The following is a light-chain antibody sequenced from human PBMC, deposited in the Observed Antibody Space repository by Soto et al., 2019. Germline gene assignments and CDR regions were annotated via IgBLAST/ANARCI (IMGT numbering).Light chain of an antibody. CDR3: QQYDHPPYT. CDR1: HDIYKY. V-gene: IGKV1-33*01. Sequence: DIQMTQYPSSLSSAVGDRVTFTCQASHDIYKYLNWYQQKPGKAPKLLIYDASNLERVVPSRCSGSGSGTEFSLTVDSLQPEDTATYYCQQYDHPPYTFGQGTKLEIK. CDR2: DAS. J-gene: IGKJ2*01.